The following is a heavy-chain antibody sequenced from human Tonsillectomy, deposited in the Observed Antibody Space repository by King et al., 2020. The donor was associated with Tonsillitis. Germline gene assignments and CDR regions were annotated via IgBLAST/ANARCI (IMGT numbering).Heavy chain of an antibody. CDR1: GGSFSGYY. J-gene: IGHJ4*02. CDR2: INHSGST. Sequence: VQLQQWGAGLLKPSETLSLTCAVYGGSFSGYYWSWIRQPPGKGLEWIGEINHSGSTNYNPSLKSRVTISVDTSKNQFSLKLSSVTAADTAVYYCARGTALSFWGQGTLVTVSS. CDR3: ARGTALSF. V-gene: IGHV4-34*01.